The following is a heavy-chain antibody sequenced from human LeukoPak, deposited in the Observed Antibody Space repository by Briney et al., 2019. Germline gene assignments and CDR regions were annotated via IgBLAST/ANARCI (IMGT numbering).Heavy chain of an antibody. V-gene: IGHV4-4*07. D-gene: IGHD2-2*01. J-gene: IGHJ3*02. CDR1: GGSISSYY. CDR2: IYTSGST. CDR3: ARFCSSTSCYWGDAFDI. Sequence: SSETLSLTCTVSGGSISSYYWSWIRQPAGKGLEWIGRIYTSGSTNYDPSLKSRVTMSVDTSKNQFSLKLSSVTAADTAVYYCARFCSSTSCYWGDAFDIWGQGTMVTVSS.